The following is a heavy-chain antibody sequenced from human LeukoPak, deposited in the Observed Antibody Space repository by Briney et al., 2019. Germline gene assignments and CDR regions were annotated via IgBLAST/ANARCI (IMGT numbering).Heavy chain of an antibody. J-gene: IGHJ4*02. V-gene: IGHV4-34*01. Sequence: SETLSLTCAVYGGSFSGNYWSWIRQPPGKGLEWIGDINHSGTTNYSPSLKSRVTISVDTSKNQFSLNLSSVTAADTAVFYCARRTGTFYYDSSGYSPWRYYFDYWGQGTLVTVSS. CDR2: INHSGTT. CDR3: ARRTGTFYYDSSGYSPWRYYFDY. D-gene: IGHD3-22*01. CDR1: GGSFSGNY.